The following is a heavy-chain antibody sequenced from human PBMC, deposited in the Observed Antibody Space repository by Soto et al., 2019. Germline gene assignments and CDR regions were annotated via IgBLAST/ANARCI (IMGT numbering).Heavy chain of an antibody. V-gene: IGHV3-30-3*01. CDR1: GFSFSISP. J-gene: IGHJ5*01. CDR3: ARDPQTSGGQQWALMYVDS. D-gene: IGHD6-19*01. Sequence: GGSLRLSCAASGFSFSISPMHWVRQAPAKGPEWVALISYDGTNKFYADSVKGRFTISRDNSKSTHYLQVDSLRPADAAVYYCARDPQTSGGQQWALMYVDSWGQGTLVTVSS. CDR2: ISYDGTNK.